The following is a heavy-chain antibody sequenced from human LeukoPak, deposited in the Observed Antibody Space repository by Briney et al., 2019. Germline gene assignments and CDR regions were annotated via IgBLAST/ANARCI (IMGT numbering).Heavy chain of an antibody. CDR2: ISGSGGTA. D-gene: IGHD2-2*01. V-gene: IGHV3-23*01. CDR3: AGVGDCSSTSCYMYYYYMDV. CDR1: GFTFSIYA. Sequence: GGSLRLSCAASGFTFSIYAMSWVRQAPGKGLEWVSAISGSGGTAYYADSVKGRFTISRDNAKNSLYLQMNSLRAEDTAVYYCAGVGDCSSTSCYMYYYYMDVWGKGTTVTVSS. J-gene: IGHJ6*03.